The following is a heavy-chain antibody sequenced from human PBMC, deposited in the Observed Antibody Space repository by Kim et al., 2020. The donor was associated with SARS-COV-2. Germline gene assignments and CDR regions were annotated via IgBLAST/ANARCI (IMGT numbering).Heavy chain of an antibody. J-gene: IGHJ6*02. D-gene: IGHD5-18*01. CDR3: ARGIGAMAPWGYYYGMDV. Sequence: SETLSLTCTVSGGSISSYYWSWIRQPPGKGLEWIGYIYYSGSTNYNPSLKSRVTISVDTSKNQFSLKLSSVTAADTAVYYCARGIGAMAPWGYYYGMDVWGQGTTVTVSS. V-gene: IGHV4-59*13. CDR2: IYYSGST. CDR1: GGSISSYY.